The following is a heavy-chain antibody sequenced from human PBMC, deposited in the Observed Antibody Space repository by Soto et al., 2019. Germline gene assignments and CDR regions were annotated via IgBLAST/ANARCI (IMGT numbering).Heavy chain of an antibody. CDR3: ARLKMTTVTTRAPGNYYYYMDV. CDR2: IYYSGST. CDR1: GGYISSYY. J-gene: IGHJ6*03. V-gene: IGHV4-59*01. D-gene: IGHD4-17*01. Sequence: SQTLSLTCTVSGGYISSYYLSWIRQPQGKGLEWIGYIYYSGSTNYNPSLKSRVTISVDTSKNQFSLKLSSVTAADTAVYYCARLKMTTVTTRAPGNYYYYMDVWGKGTTVTVSS.